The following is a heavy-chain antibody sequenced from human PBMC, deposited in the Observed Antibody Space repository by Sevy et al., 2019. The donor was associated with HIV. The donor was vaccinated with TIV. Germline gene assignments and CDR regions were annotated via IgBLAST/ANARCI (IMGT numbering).Heavy chain of an antibody. D-gene: IGHD1-1*01. CDR2: VSYDGSNT. V-gene: IGHV3-30*09. Sequence: GGALRLSCAASGFTFRSFSMHWVRQAPGKWLEWVTTVSYDGSNTDYADSVKGRFAVFRDKSRNLLNLQMNNLRPEDTAVYYCALERLSSDVAEYFQNWGQGTPVTVSS. J-gene: IGHJ1*01. CDR1: GFTFRSFS. CDR3: ALERLSSDVAEYFQN.